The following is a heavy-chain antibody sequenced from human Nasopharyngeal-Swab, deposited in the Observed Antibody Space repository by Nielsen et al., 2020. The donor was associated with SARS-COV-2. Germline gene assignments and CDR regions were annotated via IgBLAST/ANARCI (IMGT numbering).Heavy chain of an antibody. J-gene: IGHJ4*02. V-gene: IGHV7-4-1*02. CDR1: GYTFTNNA. CDR3: TRANSPRPFDY. Sequence: ASVKVSCKASGYTFTNNAVNWVRQAPGRGHEWMGWINTNTGNPTYAQGFTGRFVFSLDTSVSTAYLQISSLKAEDTAVYFCTRANSPRPFDYWGQGTLVTVSS. CDR2: INTNTGNP. D-gene: IGHD4-11*01.